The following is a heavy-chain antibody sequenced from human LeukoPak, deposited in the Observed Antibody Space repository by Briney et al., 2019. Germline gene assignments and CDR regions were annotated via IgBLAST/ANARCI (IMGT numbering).Heavy chain of an antibody. CDR1: GFTFSSYG. J-gene: IGHJ5*02. CDR3: AKDIVPAAIVGWFDP. V-gene: IGHV3-30*18. D-gene: IGHD2-2*02. CDR2: ISYDGSDK. Sequence: PGGSLTLSCAASGFTFSSYGMHWVRQAPGKGLEWVAGISYDGSDKYYADSVKGRFTISSDNYKNTLYLQMNNLRAEDTAVYYCAKDIVPAAIVGWFDPWGQGTLVTVSS.